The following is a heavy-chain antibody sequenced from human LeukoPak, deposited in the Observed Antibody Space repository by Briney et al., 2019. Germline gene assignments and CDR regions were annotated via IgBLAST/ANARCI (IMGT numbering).Heavy chain of an antibody. CDR2: ISYNGSNK. V-gene: IGHV3-30-3*01. CDR1: GLTFSSYA. CDR3: AKAGCSGGSCYVYFDY. D-gene: IGHD2-15*01. J-gene: IGHJ4*02. Sequence: HPGGSLRLSCAASGLTFSSYAMHWVRQAPGKGLEWVAVISYNGSNKYYADSVKGRFTISRDNSKNTLYLQMNSLRAEDTAVYYCAKAGCSGGSCYVYFDYWGQGTLVTVSS.